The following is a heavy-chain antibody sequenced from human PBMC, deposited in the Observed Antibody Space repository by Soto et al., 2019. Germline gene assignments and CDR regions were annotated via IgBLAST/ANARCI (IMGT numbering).Heavy chain of an antibody. D-gene: IGHD3-22*01. CDR1: GGSISGYY. CDR2: VYYTGST. J-gene: IGHJ4*02. V-gene: IGHV4-59*08. CDR3: ARSGYYYDSSGSKRAFDY. Sequence: SETLSLSCTVSGGSISGYYWSWFRQPPGKGLEWIASVYYTGSTNYNPSLKSRVTISLDTSKTQFSLKLSSVTAADTAVYYCARSGYYYDSSGSKRAFDYWGQGTLVTVSS.